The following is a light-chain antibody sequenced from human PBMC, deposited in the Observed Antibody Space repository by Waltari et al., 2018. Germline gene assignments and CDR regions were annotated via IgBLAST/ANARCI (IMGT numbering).Light chain of an antibody. V-gene: IGKV4-1*01. CDR3: QQYYGTPLT. CDR1: QSVLYSSNDKHY. J-gene: IGKJ4*01. Sequence: DIAMNQSQDSLAVPLGERATINCKSSQSVLYSSNDKHYLAWYQQKPGQPPKLLIYWSSTRESGVPDRFRGSGSETEFTLTISSLQAEDVAVYYCQQYYGTPLTFGGGTKVEVK. CDR2: WSS.